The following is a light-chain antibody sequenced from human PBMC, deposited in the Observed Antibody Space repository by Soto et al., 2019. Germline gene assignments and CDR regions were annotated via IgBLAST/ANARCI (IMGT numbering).Light chain of an antibody. V-gene: IGKV3-11*01. CDR2: DAS. Sequence: EIVLTQSPATLSLSPGERATLSCRASQNVSRFLAWYQRRPGQAPRLLIYDASNRASDIPARFSGSGSGTDFTLTIKRLEPEDSAVYYCQQRSNWPPLTVGGGTKVEIK. J-gene: IGKJ4*01. CDR1: QNVSRF. CDR3: QQRSNWPPLT.